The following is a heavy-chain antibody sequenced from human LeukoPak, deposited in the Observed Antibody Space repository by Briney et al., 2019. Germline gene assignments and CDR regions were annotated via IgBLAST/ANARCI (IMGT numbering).Heavy chain of an antibody. CDR3: AKGSTPQWRYSGSHFDY. J-gene: IGHJ4*02. D-gene: IGHD6-13*01. CDR1: GFTFDDYA. Sequence: GGSLRLSCAASGFTFDDYAMHWVRQAPGKGLEWVSGISWNSGSIGYADSVKGRFTISRDNAKNSLYLQMNSLRAEDTALYYCAKGSTPQWRYSGSHFDYWGQGTLVTVSS. CDR2: ISWNSGSI. V-gene: IGHV3-9*01.